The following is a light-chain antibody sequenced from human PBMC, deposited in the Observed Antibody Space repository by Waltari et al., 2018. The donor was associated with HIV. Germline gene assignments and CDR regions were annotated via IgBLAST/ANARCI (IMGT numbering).Light chain of an antibody. J-gene: IGLJ1*01. CDR2: DVS. Sequence: QSALTQPASVSGSPGKSITISCTGTSSDVGGYNHVSWYQQHQGKSPKLMIYDVSNRTSGVSNRFSGSKSGNTASLTISGLQAEDEADYYCSSYTSSSSYVFGTGTKVTVL. CDR3: SSYTSSSSYV. V-gene: IGLV2-14*01. CDR1: SSDVGGYNH.